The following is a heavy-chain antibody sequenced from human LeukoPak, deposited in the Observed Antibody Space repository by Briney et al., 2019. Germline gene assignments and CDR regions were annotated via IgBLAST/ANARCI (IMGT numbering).Heavy chain of an antibody. V-gene: IGHV3-30-3*01. J-gene: IGHJ4*02. CDR1: GFTFSSYA. CDR3: ARDLRDMITFGGVIGY. Sequence: GGPLRLSCAASGFTFSSYAMHWVRQAPGKGLEWVAVISYDGSNKYYADSVKGRFTISRDNSKNTLYLQMNSLRAEDTAVYYCARDLRDMITFGGVIGYWGQGTLVTVSS. D-gene: IGHD3-16*02. CDR2: ISYDGSNK.